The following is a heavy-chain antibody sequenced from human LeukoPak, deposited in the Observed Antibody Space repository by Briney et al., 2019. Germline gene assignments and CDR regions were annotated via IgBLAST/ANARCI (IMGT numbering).Heavy chain of an antibody. Sequence: ASVKVSCKASGYTFTGYYLHWVRQAPGQGLEWMGWINPNSGGTNFAQKFQGRVTMTRDTSISTAYMELSSLTSDDTAVYYCARGGGSGSYYNSPHDYWGQGFLVTVSS. CDR1: GYTFTGYY. CDR3: ARGGGSGSYYNSPHDY. V-gene: IGHV1-2*02. D-gene: IGHD3-10*01. J-gene: IGHJ4*02. CDR2: INPNSGGT.